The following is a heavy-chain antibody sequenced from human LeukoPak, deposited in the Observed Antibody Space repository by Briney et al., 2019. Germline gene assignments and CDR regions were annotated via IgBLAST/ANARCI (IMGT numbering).Heavy chain of an antibody. CDR3: ARHEGSGWCFDY. V-gene: IGHV4-39*01. CDR1: GGSISSSSYY. Sequence: PSETLSLTCTVSGGSISSSSYYWGWIRQPPGKGLEWIGSIYYSGSTSYNPSLRSRVTISVDTSKNQFSLKLSSVTATDTAVYYCARHEGSGWCFDYWGQGTLVTVSS. J-gene: IGHJ4*02. CDR2: IYYSGST. D-gene: IGHD6-13*01.